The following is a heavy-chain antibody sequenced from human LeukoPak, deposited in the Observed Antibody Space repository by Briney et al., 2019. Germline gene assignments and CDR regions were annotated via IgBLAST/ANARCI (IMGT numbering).Heavy chain of an antibody. CDR2: IYHSGST. Sequence: LRLSCAASGFTFSDHYMDWVRQAPGKGLEWIGYIYHSGSTYYNPSLKSRVTISVDRSKNQFSLKLSSVTAADTAVYYCAREVQQIAADIYFFDYWGQGTLVTVSS. CDR1: GFTFSDHY. D-gene: IGHD6-13*01. J-gene: IGHJ4*02. V-gene: IGHV4-30-2*01. CDR3: AREVQQIAADIYFFDY.